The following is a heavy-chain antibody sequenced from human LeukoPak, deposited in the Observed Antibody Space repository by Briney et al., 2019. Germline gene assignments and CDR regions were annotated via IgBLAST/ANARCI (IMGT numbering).Heavy chain of an antibody. CDR2: ISYSGGST. V-gene: IGHV3-23*01. Sequence: GGSLRPSCAASGFSFSSYAMSWVRQAPGKGLEWVSGISYSGGSTYSADSVKGRFTISRDNSKNTLFLQMNRLRAEDTAIYYCATRGYSGYESPRDAFDIWGQGTMVTVSS. CDR3: ATRGYSGYESPRDAFDI. CDR1: GFSFSSYA. J-gene: IGHJ3*02. D-gene: IGHD5-12*01.